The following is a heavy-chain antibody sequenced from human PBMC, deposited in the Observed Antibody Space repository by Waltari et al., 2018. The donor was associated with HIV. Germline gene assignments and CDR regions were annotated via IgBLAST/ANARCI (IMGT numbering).Heavy chain of an antibody. CDR1: AFITPIHT. CDR2: ISATGTTI. D-gene: IGHD2-15*01. J-gene: IGHJ6*02. V-gene: IGHV3-48*01. CDR3: ARCETVVTPFINKYLGLDV. Sequence: EVQLVDFGSTSEQPEGSTHPSFYASAFITPIHTMTWDRTGPGKGLGWVAYISATGTTIFYANSVKGRFTVSRDNVENSLYLDMSSLRAEDTGDYYCARCETVVTPFINKYLGLDVWGPGTTVTVSS.